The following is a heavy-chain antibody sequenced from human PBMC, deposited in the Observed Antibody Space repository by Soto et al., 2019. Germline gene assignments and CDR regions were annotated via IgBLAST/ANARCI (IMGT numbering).Heavy chain of an antibody. V-gene: IGHV1-8*01. CDR1: GYTFTSYD. Sequence: VSVKVSCKASGYTFTSYDINWVRQATGQGREWMGWMNPNSGNTGYAQKFQGRVTMTRNTSISTAYMELSSLRSEDTAVYYCARMKYYDFWSGYPDAFDIWGQGTMVTVSS. D-gene: IGHD3-3*01. CDR3: ARMKYYDFWSGYPDAFDI. CDR2: MNPNSGNT. J-gene: IGHJ3*02.